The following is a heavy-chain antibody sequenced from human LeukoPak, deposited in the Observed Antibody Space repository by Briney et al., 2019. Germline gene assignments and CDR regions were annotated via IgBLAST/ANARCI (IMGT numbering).Heavy chain of an antibody. CDR3: VKGRAGNYYYDSSDY. CDR1: GFTFSSYG. J-gene: IGHJ4*02. CDR2: ISYDGSNK. V-gene: IGHV3-30*18. Sequence: PGGSLRLSCAASGFTFSSYGMHWVRQAPGKGLEWVAVISYDGSNKYYADSVKGRFTISRDNSKNTPYLQMNSLRAEDTAVYYCVKGRAGNYYYDSSDYWGQGTLVTVSS. D-gene: IGHD3-22*01.